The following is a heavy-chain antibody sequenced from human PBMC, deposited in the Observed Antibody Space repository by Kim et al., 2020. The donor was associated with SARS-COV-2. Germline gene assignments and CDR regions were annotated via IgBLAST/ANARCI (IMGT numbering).Heavy chain of an antibody. Sequence: GGSLRLSCAASGFTFSSYEMNWVRQAPGKGLEWVSYISSSGSTIYYADSVKGRFTISRDNAKNSLYLQMNSLRAEDTAVYYCVGVCTSCWQDYWGQGTLVTVSS. CDR2: ISSSGSTI. CDR3: VGVCTSCWQDY. D-gene: IGHD2-2*01. CDR1: GFTFSSYE. V-gene: IGHV3-48*03. J-gene: IGHJ4*02.